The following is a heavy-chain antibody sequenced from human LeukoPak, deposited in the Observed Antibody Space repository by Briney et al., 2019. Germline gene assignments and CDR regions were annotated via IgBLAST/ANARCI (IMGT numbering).Heavy chain of an antibody. CDR3: ARQSSTSCYIDY. CDR2: IYYSGST. CDR1: GGSISSSRYY. D-gene: IGHD2-2*02. Sequence: SETLSLTCTVSGGSISSSRYYWGWIRQPPGKGLEWIGSIYYSGSTFYNPSLKSRVTISVDTSKNQFSLKLSSVTAADTAVYFCARQSSTSCYIDYWGREPWSPSPQ. J-gene: IGHJ4*02. V-gene: IGHV4-39*01.